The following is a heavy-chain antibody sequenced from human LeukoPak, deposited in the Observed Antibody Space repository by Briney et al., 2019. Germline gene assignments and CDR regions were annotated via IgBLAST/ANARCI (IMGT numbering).Heavy chain of an antibody. Sequence: PGGSLRLSCAASGFFFSDYSMNWVRQDPGTGLEWISYISSSSNTIYYADSVKGRFTISRDNAKNALYLQMNSLRAEDTAVYYCARGLHLPDYLSPYWGQGTLVTVSS. CDR3: ARGLHLPDYLSPY. J-gene: IGHJ4*02. CDR2: ISSSSNTI. V-gene: IGHV3-48*01. CDR1: GFFFSDYS. D-gene: IGHD4-11*01.